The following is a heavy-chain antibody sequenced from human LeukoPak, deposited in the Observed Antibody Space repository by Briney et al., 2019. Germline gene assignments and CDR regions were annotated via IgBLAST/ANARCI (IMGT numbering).Heavy chain of an antibody. D-gene: IGHD2-2*02. J-gene: IGHJ5*02. V-gene: IGHV1-46*01. CDR1: GYTFTSSY. CDR2: INPSGGST. CDR3: AMTDCSSTSCYTNWFDP. Sequence: ASVKVSCKASGYTFTSSYMHWVRQAPGQGLEWMGIINPSGGSTSYAQKFQGRVTMTRDMSTSTVYMELSSLGSEDTAVYYCAMTDCSSTSCYTNWFDPWGQGTLVTVSS.